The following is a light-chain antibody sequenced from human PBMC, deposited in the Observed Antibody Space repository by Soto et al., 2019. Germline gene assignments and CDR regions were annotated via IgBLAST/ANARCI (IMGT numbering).Light chain of an antibody. CDR2: GAS. CDR1: QTVNSNF. CDR3: LKYGSSVWT. Sequence: VLTQSPGTLSLSPGDRATLSCRASQTVNSNFLSWYQQKPGQAPRLLVYGASSRATGIPDTFSGSGSGTDFTLTISRLEPEDFAVYYCLKYGSSVWTFGQGTKVDIK. V-gene: IGKV3-20*01. J-gene: IGKJ1*01.